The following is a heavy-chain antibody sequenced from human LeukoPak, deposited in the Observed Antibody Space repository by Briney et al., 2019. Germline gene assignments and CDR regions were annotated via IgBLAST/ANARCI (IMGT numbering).Heavy chain of an antibody. V-gene: IGHV1-69*02. D-gene: IGHD4-17*01. CDR1: GGTFSSYT. CDR3: ARNAYGDYGPYHYGMDV. Sequence: SVKVSCKASGGTFSSYTISWVRQAPGQGLEWMGRIIPILGIANYAQKFQGRVTITADKSTSTAYMELSSLRSEDTAVYYCARNAYGDYGPYHYGMDVWGQGTTITVSS. CDR2: IIPILGIA. J-gene: IGHJ6*02.